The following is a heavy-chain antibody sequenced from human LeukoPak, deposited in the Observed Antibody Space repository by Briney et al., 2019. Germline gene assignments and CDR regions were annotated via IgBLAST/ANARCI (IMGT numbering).Heavy chain of an antibody. CDR2: IRYDGSNK. Sequence: GGSLRLSCAASGFTFSSYGMHWVRQAPGKGLEWVAFIRYDGSNKYYADSVKGRFTISRDNSKNTLYLQMNSLRAEDTAVYYCVTQIPEGVNLASWGKEPLFTVSS. CDR3: VTQIPEGVNLAS. D-gene: IGHD1-14*01. J-gene: IGHJ5*02. CDR1: GFTFSSYG. V-gene: IGHV3-30*02.